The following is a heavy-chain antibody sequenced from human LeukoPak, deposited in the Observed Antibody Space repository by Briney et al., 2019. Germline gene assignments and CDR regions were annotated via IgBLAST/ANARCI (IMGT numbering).Heavy chain of an antibody. D-gene: IGHD6-19*01. V-gene: IGHV4-4*07. CDR2: IYSSGST. CDR3: ARPRSSSGWDGDFDY. J-gene: IGHJ4*02. Sequence: SETLSLTCTVSGGSISNYYWSWIRQPAGKGLEWIGRIYSSGSTNYNPSLKSRVTMSVETSKNQFSLKLGPVTAADTAMYYCARPRSSSGWDGDFDYWGQGTLVTVSS. CDR1: GGSISNYY.